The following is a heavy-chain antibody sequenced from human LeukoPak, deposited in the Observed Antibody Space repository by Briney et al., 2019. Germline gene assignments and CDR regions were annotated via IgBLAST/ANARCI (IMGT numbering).Heavy chain of an antibody. Sequence: GGSLRLSCAASGFTFSSYSMNWVRQAPGKGLEWVSSISSSSSYIYYADSVKGRFTISRDNAKDSLYLQMNSLRAEDTAVYYCARGTNTYYYDSSENDYWGQGTLVTVSS. J-gene: IGHJ4*02. D-gene: IGHD3-22*01. CDR2: ISSSSSYI. V-gene: IGHV3-21*01. CDR3: ARGTNTYYYDSSENDY. CDR1: GFTFSSYS.